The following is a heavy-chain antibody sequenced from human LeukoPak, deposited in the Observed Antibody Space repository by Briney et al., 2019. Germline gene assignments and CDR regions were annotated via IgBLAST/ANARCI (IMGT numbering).Heavy chain of an antibody. D-gene: IGHD2-15*01. V-gene: IGHV4-4*02. Sequence: PSGTLSLTCTVSGDSINSLDWWSWVRQPPGKGLEWIGEIYHSGSTNYNPSLKSRVTISVDKSKNQFSLKLSSVTAADTAVYYCARAGRYCSGGSCGGWFDPWGQGTLVTVSS. CDR3: ARAGRYCSGGSCGGWFDP. J-gene: IGHJ5*02. CDR1: GDSINSLDW. CDR2: IYHSGST.